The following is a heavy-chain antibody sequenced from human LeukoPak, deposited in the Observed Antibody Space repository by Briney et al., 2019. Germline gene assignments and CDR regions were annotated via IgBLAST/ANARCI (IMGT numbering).Heavy chain of an antibody. CDR2: IDYRGSN. Sequence: SETLSLTCTVSGGSITGYCWTWVRQPPGKGLEWIGYIDYRGSNNCNPSRKRRATISVDTSKNQFSLKLNSVTAADTAVYYCARDLLTGRDGMDVWGEGTTVTVSS. D-gene: IGHD3-9*01. CDR1: GGSITGYC. CDR3: ARDLLTGRDGMDV. V-gene: IGHV4-59*12. J-gene: IGHJ6*04.